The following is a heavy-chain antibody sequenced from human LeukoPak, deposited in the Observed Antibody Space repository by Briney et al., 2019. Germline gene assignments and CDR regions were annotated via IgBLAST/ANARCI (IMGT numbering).Heavy chain of an antibody. J-gene: IGHJ3*02. D-gene: IGHD6-13*01. CDR2: VYTSGGT. Sequence: SETLSLTCTVSGGSISSHYWSWIRQPAGKGLEWIGRVYTSGGTTYNPSLNSRVTMSVDASKNQFSLKLSSVTAADTAVYYCARHTPDSSSWYDAFDIWGQGTMVTVSS. CDR3: ARHTPDSSSWYDAFDI. V-gene: IGHV4-4*07. CDR1: GGSISSHY.